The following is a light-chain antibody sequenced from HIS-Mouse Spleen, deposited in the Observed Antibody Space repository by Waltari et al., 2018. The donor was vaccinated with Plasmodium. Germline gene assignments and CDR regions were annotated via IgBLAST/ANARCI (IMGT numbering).Light chain of an antibody. CDR2: GAS. V-gene: IGKV3-15*01. Sequence: EIVMTQSPATLAVASGERAALSCRARQSVSINFAGYQQKPGQAPRLRIYGASTRATGIPARFSGSGSGTEFTLTISSLQSEDFAVYYCQQYNNWSFTFGPGTKVDIK. J-gene: IGKJ3*01. CDR3: QQYNNWSFT. CDR1: QSVSIN.